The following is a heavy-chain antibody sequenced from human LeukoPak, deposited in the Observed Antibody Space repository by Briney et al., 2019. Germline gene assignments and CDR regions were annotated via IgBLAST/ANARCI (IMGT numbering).Heavy chain of an antibody. J-gene: IGHJ4*02. CDR2: ITKSGGTT. Sequence: GGSLRLSCAASGFTFSSYAMSWVRLAPGQGPEWVSAITKSGGTTFYADSVKGRFTISRDNSKSTLYLQMNSLRVDDTAVYYCAEIGSGNKFDFWGQGTLVTVSP. V-gene: IGHV3-23*01. D-gene: IGHD3-3*01. CDR1: GFTFSSYA. CDR3: AEIGSGNKFDF.